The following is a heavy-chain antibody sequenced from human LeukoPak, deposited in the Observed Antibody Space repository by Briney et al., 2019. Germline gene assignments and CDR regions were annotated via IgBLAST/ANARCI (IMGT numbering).Heavy chain of an antibody. CDR1: GYTLNELS. D-gene: IGHD3-9*01. V-gene: IGHV1-24*01. J-gene: IGHJ3*02. CDR3: ATWAHYDILTGNNGEAFDI. CDR2: FGPEDGET. Sequence: GASVKVSCKVSGYTLNELSMHWVRQAPGKGLEWVGGFGPEDGETIYAQKFQGRVTMTEDTSTDTAYMELSSLRSEDAAVYYCATWAHYDILTGNNGEAFDIWGQGTMVTVSS.